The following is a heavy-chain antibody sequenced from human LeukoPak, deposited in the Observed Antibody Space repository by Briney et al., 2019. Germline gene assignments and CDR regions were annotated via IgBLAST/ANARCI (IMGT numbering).Heavy chain of an antibody. V-gene: IGHV3-23*01. CDR1: GFTFSSYA. J-gene: IGHJ4*02. CDR3: AKGITMIVVVIRTGFDY. D-gene: IGHD3-22*01. Sequence: GGSLRLSCAASGFTFSSYAMSWVRQAPGKGLEWVLSISGSGGTTYYADSVKGRFTISRDNSRNTLYLQMNSLRAEDTAVYYRAKGITMIVVVIRTGFDYWGQGTLVTVSS. CDR2: ISGSGGTT.